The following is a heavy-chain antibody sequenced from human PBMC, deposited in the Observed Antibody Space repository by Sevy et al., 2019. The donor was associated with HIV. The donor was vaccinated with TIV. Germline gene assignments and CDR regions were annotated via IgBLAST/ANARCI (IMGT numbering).Heavy chain of an antibody. D-gene: IGHD5-12*01. Sequence: GGSLRLSCAASGFTFSSAWMSWVRLAPGKGLEWVGRIKSKTDGGTIDYAAPVKGRFTISIEDSKNTLYLQMNSLKTEDTAVYYCITDPGYRGYDEEVINYYYYGMDVWGQGTTVTVSS. V-gene: IGHV3-15*01. CDR3: ITDPGYRGYDEEVINYYYYGMDV. CDR2: IKSKTDGGTI. CDR1: GFTFSSAW. J-gene: IGHJ6*02.